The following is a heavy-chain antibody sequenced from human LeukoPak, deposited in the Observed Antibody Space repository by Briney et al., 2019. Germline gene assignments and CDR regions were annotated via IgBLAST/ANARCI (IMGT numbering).Heavy chain of an antibody. D-gene: IGHD3-22*01. CDR2: ISAYNGNT. CDR3: ARGGGDSSGYSPNDWFDP. Sequence: ASVTVSCTASGYTFTSYGISWVRQAPGQGLEWMGWISAYNGNTNYAQKLQGRVTMTTDTSTSTAYMELRSLRSDDTAVYYCARGGGDSSGYSPNDWFDPWGQGTLVTVSS. J-gene: IGHJ5*02. V-gene: IGHV1-18*01. CDR1: GYTFTSYG.